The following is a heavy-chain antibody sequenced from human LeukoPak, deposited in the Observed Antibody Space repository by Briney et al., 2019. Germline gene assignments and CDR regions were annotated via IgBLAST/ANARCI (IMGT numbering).Heavy chain of an antibody. CDR2: INPNNGDT. CDR1: GYTFTDYY. Sequence: ASVKVSCKASGYTFTDYYINWVRQAPGQGLEWMGWINPNNGDTNYAQNFQGRVTMTRGTSISTAYMEVSSLRSDDTAVYYCARNYDSSKDGNDYWGQGTLVTVSS. J-gene: IGHJ4*02. V-gene: IGHV1-2*02. D-gene: IGHD3-22*01. CDR3: ARNYDSSKDGNDY.